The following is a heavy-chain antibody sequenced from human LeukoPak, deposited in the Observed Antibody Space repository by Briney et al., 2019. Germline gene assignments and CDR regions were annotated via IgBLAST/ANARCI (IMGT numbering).Heavy chain of an antibody. V-gene: IGHV4-59*01. CDR3: ARGPNPLYYYYYMDV. CDR1: GGSISSYY. CDR2: IYYSGST. Sequence: SETLSLTCTVSGGSISSYYWSWIRQPPGKGLEWIGYIYYSGSTNYNPSLKSRVTISVDTSKNQFSLKLCSVTAADTAVYYCARGPNPLYYYYYMDVWGKGTTVTVSS. J-gene: IGHJ6*03.